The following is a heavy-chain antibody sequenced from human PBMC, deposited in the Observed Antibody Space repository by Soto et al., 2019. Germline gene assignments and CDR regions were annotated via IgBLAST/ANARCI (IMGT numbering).Heavy chain of an antibody. CDR2: IIPIFGTA. J-gene: IGHJ4*02. CDR1: GGTFSSYA. CDR3: AREGPGYCSGGSCYDY. D-gene: IGHD2-15*01. V-gene: IGHV1-69*13. Sequence: GASVKVSCKASGGTFSSYAISWVRQAPGQGLEWMGGIIPIFGTANYAQKFQGRVTITADESTSTAYMELSSLRSEDTAVYYCAREGPGYCSGGSCYDYWGQGTLVTVS.